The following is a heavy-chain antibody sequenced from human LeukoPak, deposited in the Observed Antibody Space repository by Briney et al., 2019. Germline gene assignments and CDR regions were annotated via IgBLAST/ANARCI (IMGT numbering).Heavy chain of an antibody. D-gene: IGHD1-1*01. CDR1: GFTFNNYV. CDR3: AREAERRVVN. J-gene: IGHJ4*02. CDR2: IHPSGTM. Sequence: GSLRLSCAASGFTFNNYVMSWVRQAPGKGLEWIGNIHPSGTMFHNSSLNSRVTMSIDTSKNQFSLKLSSVTAADTAVYYCAREAERRVVNWGQGTLVTVSS. V-gene: IGHV4-38-2*02.